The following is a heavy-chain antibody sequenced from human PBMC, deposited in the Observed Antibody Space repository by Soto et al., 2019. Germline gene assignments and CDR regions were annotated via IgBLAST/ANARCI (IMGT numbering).Heavy chain of an antibody. CDR1: GGSVNNANYF. V-gene: IGHV4-31*03. Sequence: QVRLEESGPGLVKPSGTLSLICSDSGGSVNNANYFWNWLRHHPENGLVWIGYIYYSGSTRYNPSFKTRATLSIDTSKNQFSLRLNSVTVADTAVYFCARDADYGGSRGGMDVWGRGTTVTVSS. CDR2: IYYSGST. D-gene: IGHD4-17*01. CDR3: ARDADYGGSRGGMDV. J-gene: IGHJ6*02.